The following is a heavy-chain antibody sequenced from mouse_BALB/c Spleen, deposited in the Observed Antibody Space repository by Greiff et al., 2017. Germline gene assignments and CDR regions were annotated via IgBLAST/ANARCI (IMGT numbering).Heavy chain of an antibody. J-gene: IGHJ4*01. CDR1: GYTFSSYW. Sequence: QVQLKESGAELMKPGASVKISCKATGYTFSSYWIEWVKQRPGHGLEWIGEILPGSGSTNYNEKFKGKATFTADTSSNTAYMQLSSLTSEDSAVYYCARFPYYYGSSYAMDYWGQGTSVTVSS. D-gene: IGHD1-1*01. V-gene: IGHV1-9*01. CDR2: ILPGSGST. CDR3: ARFPYYYGSSYAMDY.